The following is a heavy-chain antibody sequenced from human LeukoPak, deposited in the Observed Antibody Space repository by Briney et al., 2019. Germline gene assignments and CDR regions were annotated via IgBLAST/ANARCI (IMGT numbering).Heavy chain of an antibody. Sequence: ASVKVSCKVSGHTLTKLSIQRVRQAPGKGLEWMGGFDPEDGEAIYAQNFQGRVTMTEDTSTDTAYMELRSLRSDDTAVYYCAKPQHIVVVGDAFDIWGQGTMVTVSS. J-gene: IGHJ3*02. CDR3: AKPQHIVVVGDAFDI. V-gene: IGHV1-24*01. CDR2: FDPEDGEA. D-gene: IGHD2-15*01. CDR1: GHTLTKLS.